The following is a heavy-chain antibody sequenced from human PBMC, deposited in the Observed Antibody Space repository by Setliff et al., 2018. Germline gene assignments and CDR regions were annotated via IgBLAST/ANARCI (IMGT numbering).Heavy chain of an antibody. V-gene: IGHV3-33*01. CDR3: VRHMTYYDFWRGYYSTSDAFHV. D-gene: IGHD3-3*01. CDR2: IWYDGSNK. Sequence: GGSLRLSCAASGFTFGDFAMYWVRQAPGKGLEWVAVIWYDGSNKFYADSVKGRFTISRHDSESTTYLQMNGLKTEDTAVYYCVRHMTYYDFWRGYYSTSDAFHVWGQGTMVTVSS. J-gene: IGHJ3*01. CDR1: GFTFGDFA.